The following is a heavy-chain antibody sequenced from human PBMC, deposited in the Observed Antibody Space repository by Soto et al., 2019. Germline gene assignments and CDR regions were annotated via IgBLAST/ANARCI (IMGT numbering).Heavy chain of an antibody. Sequence: QVQLVESGGGVVQPGRSLRLSCAASGFTFSSYGMHWVRQAPGKGLEWVAVISYDGSNKYYADSVKGRFTISRDNSKNTLYLQMNDLRAEDTAVYYCAKGGSLNWNERDAFDIWGQGTMVTVSS. CDR2: ISYDGSNK. D-gene: IGHD1-20*01. CDR3: AKGGSLNWNERDAFDI. J-gene: IGHJ3*02. V-gene: IGHV3-30*18. CDR1: GFTFSSYG.